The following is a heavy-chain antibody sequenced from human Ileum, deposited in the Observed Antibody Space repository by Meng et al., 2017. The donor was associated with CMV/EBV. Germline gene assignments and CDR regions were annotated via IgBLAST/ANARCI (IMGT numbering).Heavy chain of an antibody. CDR3: TRGDGAHTAKYDF. Sequence: KTSGYSFSRSGINWVREAPGQRLEWMGWIDTNTGNPAYAPDFTGRFVFSLDTSVSTAYLQISSLRAEDTAVYYCTRGDGAHTAKYDFWGRGTLVTVSS. V-gene: IGHV7-4-1*02. J-gene: IGHJ4*02. CDR1: GYSFSRSG. D-gene: IGHD5-18*01. CDR2: IDTNTGNP.